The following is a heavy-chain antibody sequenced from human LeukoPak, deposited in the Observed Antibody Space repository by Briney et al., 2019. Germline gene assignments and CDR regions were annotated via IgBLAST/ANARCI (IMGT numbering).Heavy chain of an antibody. Sequence: PSETLSLTCTVSGGSISSGSYYWSWIRQPAGKGLEWIGRIYTSGSTNYNPSLKSRVTISVDTSKNQFSLKLSSVTAADTAVYYCARGRYDSSGYLSYYFDYWGQGTLVTVSS. D-gene: IGHD3-22*01. V-gene: IGHV4-61*02. CDR2: IYTSGST. CDR1: GGSISSGSYY. CDR3: ARGRYDSSGYLSYYFDY. J-gene: IGHJ4*02.